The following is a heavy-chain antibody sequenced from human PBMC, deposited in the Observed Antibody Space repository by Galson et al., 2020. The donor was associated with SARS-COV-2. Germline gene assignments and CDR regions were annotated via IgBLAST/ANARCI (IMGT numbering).Heavy chain of an antibody. CDR2: IHTTRNT. CDR1: GDSISNDDFY. J-gene: IGHJ4*02. Sequence: SETLSLTCTVSGDSISNDDFYWSWIRQTPGTGPEWIGDIHTTRNTYYNPSLMSRGTMSVDTSKNQFSLRLTSVTAADTAVYFCARTSSTATREYYFDYWGQGTLVSVSS. CDR3: ARTSSTATREYYFDY. D-gene: IGHD4-17*01. V-gene: IGHV4-30-4*01.